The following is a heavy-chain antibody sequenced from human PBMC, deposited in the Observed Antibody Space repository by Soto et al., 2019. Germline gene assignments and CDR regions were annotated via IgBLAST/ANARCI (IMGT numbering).Heavy chain of an antibody. CDR2: IIPIFGTA. CDR1: GGTFSSYA. Sequence: AASVKVSCKASGGTFSSYAISWVRQAPGQGLEWMGGIIPIFGTANYAQKFQGRVTITADKSTSTAYMELSSLRSEDTAVYYCARERGYSYGTGGAFDIWGQGTMVTVSS. J-gene: IGHJ3*02. CDR3: ARERGYSYGTGGAFDI. V-gene: IGHV1-69*06. D-gene: IGHD5-18*01.